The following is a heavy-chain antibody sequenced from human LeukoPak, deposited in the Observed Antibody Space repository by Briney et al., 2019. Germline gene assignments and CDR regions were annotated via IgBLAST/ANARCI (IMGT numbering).Heavy chain of an antibody. Sequence: PGGSLRLSCTASGFTFSSFWMTWVRQAPGKGLEWVATIKEDGSEKYYVASVKGRFTISRDNAKNSLYLQMNSLRAEDTAVYFCARGGWGFDYWGQGTLVTVSS. CDR1: GFTFSSFW. CDR3: ARGGWGFDY. CDR2: IKEDGSEK. V-gene: IGHV3-7*01. J-gene: IGHJ4*02. D-gene: IGHD1-26*01.